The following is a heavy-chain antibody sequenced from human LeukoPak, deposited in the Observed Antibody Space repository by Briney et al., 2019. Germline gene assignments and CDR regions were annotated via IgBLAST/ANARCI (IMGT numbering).Heavy chain of an antibody. CDR2: INHSGST. V-gene: IGHV4-34*01. J-gene: IGHJ4*02. CDR3: ARGLAATY. CDR1: GGSFSGYY. Sequence: PSETLSLTGAVYGGSFSGYYWSWIRQPPGKGLEWIGEINHSGSTNYNPSLKSRVTISVDTSKNQFSLKLSSVTAADTAVYYCARGLAATYWGQGTLVTVSS. D-gene: IGHD6-13*01.